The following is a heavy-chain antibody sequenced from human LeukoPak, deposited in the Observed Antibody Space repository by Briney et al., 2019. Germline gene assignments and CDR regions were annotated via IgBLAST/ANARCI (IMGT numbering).Heavy chain of an antibody. CDR1: GFTFDDYA. J-gene: IGHJ4*02. V-gene: IGHV3-9*01. CDR2: IGWNGGGI. Sequence: GGSLRLSCAASGFTFDDYAMHWVRQAPGEGLEWVSGIGWNGGGIVYADSVKGRFTISRDNAKHSLSLQMNSLRAEDTALYYCLKRTAADFVHHGGQRTLVTVSS. CDR3: LKRTAADFVHH. D-gene: IGHD3/OR15-3a*01.